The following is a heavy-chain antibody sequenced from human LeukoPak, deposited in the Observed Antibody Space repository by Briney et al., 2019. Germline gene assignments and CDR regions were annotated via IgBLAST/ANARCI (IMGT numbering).Heavy chain of an antibody. V-gene: IGHV1-18*01. CDR2: IRDYNGNT. CDR1: GCTFTSYG. J-gene: IGHJ4*02. Sequence: GASVKLFCKVSGCTFTSYGIRWVRQAPGQGLEWMGWIRDYNGNTNYAQKSQDGHTMTADTYTSTVYVELQGLIFGDTAVYLCARGSYGDYWGQGTLVTVSS. D-gene: IGHD1-26*01. CDR3: ARGSYGDY.